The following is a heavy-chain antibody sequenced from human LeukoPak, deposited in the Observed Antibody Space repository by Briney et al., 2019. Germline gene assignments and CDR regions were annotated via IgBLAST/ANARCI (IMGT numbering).Heavy chain of an antibody. V-gene: IGHV1-18*01. Sequence: ASVKVSCKASGYTFTSYGISWVRQAPGQGLEWMGWISAYNGNTNYAQKLQGRVTMTTDTSTSTAYMELRSLRSDDTAVYYCARLSGSYYWTYYFDYWGQGTLVTVSS. CDR1: GYTFTSYG. CDR2: ISAYNGNT. J-gene: IGHJ4*02. D-gene: IGHD1-26*01. CDR3: ARLSGSYYWTYYFDY.